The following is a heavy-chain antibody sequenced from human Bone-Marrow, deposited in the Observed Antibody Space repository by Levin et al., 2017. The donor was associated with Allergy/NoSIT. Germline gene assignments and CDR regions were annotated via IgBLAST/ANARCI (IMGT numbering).Heavy chain of an antibody. Sequence: GESLKISCAASGFTFSSYGMHWVRQAPGKGLEWVAVISYDGSNKYYADSVKGRFTISRDNSKNTLYLQMNSLRAEDTAVYYCAKANTIFGVVHYYYYGMDVWGQGTTVTVSS. J-gene: IGHJ6*02. CDR3: AKANTIFGVVHYYYYGMDV. D-gene: IGHD3-3*01. CDR2: ISYDGSNK. CDR1: GFTFSSYG. V-gene: IGHV3-30*18.